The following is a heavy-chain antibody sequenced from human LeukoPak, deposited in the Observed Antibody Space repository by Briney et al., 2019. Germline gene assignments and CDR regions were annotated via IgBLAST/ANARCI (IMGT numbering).Heavy chain of an antibody. Sequence: ASVKVSCKASGYTFTSYDINWVRQATGQGLEWVGWMNPNSGNTGYAQKFQGRVTMTRNTSISTAYMELSSLRSEDTAVYYCARGSALEWLLYGYYYYGMDVWGQGTTVTVSS. J-gene: IGHJ6*02. CDR1: GYTFTSYD. D-gene: IGHD3-3*01. CDR3: ARGSALEWLLYGYYYYGMDV. CDR2: MNPNSGNT. V-gene: IGHV1-8*01.